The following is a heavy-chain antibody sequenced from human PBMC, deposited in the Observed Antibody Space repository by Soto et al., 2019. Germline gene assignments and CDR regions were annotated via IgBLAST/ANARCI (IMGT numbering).Heavy chain of an antibody. D-gene: IGHD6-19*01. CDR3: ARHSSGWCEGCGYYYYGMDV. V-gene: IGHV5-10-1*01. J-gene: IGHJ6*02. CDR2: IDPSDSYT. Sequence: PGESLKISCKGSGYSFTSYWISWVRQMPGKGLEWMGRIDPSDSYTNYSPSFQGHVTISADKSISTAYLQWSSLKASDTAMYYCARHSSGWCEGCGYYYYGMDVWGQGTTVTVSS. CDR1: GYSFTSYW.